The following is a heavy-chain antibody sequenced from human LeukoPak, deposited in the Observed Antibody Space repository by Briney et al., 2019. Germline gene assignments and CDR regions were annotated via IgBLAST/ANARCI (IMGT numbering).Heavy chain of an antibody. J-gene: IGHJ4*02. V-gene: IGHV3-33*08. CDR3: AREEVYAIRALHY. CDR1: GFTFSSYA. Sequence: GGSLRLSCAASGFTFSSYAMHWVRQAPGKGLEWVAVIWYDGSNKYYADSVKGRFTISRDNSKNTLYLQMNSLRAEDTAVYYCAREEVYAIRALHYWGQGTLVTVSS. D-gene: IGHD2-8*01. CDR2: IWYDGSNK.